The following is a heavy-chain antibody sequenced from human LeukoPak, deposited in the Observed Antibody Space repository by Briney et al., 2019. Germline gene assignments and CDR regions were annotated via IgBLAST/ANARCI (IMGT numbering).Heavy chain of an antibody. CDR3: ARIIAASQDVFDI. Sequence: SETLSLTCSVSGGSISSYYWSWIRQPAGKGLEWIGRIYTSGSTNYNPSLKSRATMSVDTSKNQFSLKVSSVTAADTAVYYCARIIAASQDVFDIWGQGTMITVSS. D-gene: IGHD6-6*01. CDR1: GGSISSYY. CDR2: IYTSGST. J-gene: IGHJ3*02. V-gene: IGHV4-4*07.